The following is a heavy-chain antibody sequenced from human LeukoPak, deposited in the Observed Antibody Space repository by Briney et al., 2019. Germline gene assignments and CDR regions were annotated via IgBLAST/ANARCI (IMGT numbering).Heavy chain of an antibody. Sequence: GGSLRLSCAASGFTFSSYSMNWVRQAPGKGLEWVSSISSSSSYIYYADSVKGRFTISRDNAKNSLYLQMNSLRAEDTAVYYCARQAAGGTWFFDYWGQGTLVTVSS. CDR1: GFTFSSYS. V-gene: IGHV3-21*01. CDR3: ARQAAGGTWFFDY. CDR2: ISSSSSYI. D-gene: IGHD6-13*01. J-gene: IGHJ4*02.